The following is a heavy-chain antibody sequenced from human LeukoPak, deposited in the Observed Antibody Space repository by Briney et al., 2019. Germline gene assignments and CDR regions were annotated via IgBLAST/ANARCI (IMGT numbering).Heavy chain of an antibody. V-gene: IGHV3-21*04. CDR3: AREGYGSGSYYNGWYFDY. D-gene: IGHD3-10*01. CDR2: ISSSSNYI. J-gene: IGHJ4*02. Sequence: PGGSLRLSCAASGFTFSSYSMNWVRQAPGKGLEWVSSISSSSNYIYYADSVKGRFTISRDNAKNSLYLQMNSLRAEDTALYYCAREGYGSGSYYNGWYFDYWGQGTLVTDSS. CDR1: GFTFSSYS.